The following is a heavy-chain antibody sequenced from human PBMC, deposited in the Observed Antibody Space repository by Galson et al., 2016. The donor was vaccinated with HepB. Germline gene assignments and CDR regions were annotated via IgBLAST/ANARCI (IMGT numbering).Heavy chain of an antibody. CDR3: AKDRLGLQLWFIFHH. CDR2: IAYDGSNK. CDR1: GFTFNNYG. V-gene: IGHV3-30*18. Sequence: SLRLSCAASGFTFNNYGMHWVRQAPGKGLEWVAVIAYDGSNKYYADSVKGRFTISRDNSKNTLYLQMNSLRAEDTAVYYCAKDRLGLQLWFIFHHWGQGTLVTVSS. D-gene: IGHD5-18*01. J-gene: IGHJ4*02.